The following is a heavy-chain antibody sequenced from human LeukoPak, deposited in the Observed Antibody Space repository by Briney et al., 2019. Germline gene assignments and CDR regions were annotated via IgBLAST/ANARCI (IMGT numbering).Heavy chain of an antibody. J-gene: IGHJ4*02. Sequence: GGPLRLSCGVSGFSVTSYWMSWVRQAPGKGLEWVASLKQDGSDRYYVDSVKGRFTIARDDAKTSLYLQMNSLRAEDTAVYYCVRYCTIGVCSRRNFDYWGQGTLVTVSS. CDR3: VRYCTIGVCSRRNFDY. V-gene: IGHV3-7*01. CDR2: LKQDGSDR. CDR1: GFSVTSYW. D-gene: IGHD2-8*01.